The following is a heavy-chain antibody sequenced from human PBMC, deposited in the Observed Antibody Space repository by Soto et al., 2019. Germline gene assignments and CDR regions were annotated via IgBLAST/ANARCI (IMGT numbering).Heavy chain of an antibody. CDR2: IWHDGNSK. D-gene: IGHD2-2*01. J-gene: IGHJ5*02. CDR1: GFTFSHYG. CDR3: ARDKWYCTSDSCPPRWFDT. Sequence: QVQLVESGGGVVQPGTSLRLSCTASGFTFSHYGMHWVRQAPGKGLEWVADIWHDGNSKYYADSVKGRFTISRDNSRKTMYWQMDSLRADDTAVYYCARDKWYCTSDSCPPRWFDTWGQGNVVTVSS. V-gene: IGHV3-33*01.